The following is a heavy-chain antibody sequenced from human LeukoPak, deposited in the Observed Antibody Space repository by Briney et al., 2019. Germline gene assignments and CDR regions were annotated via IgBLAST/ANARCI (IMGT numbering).Heavy chain of an antibody. Sequence: PSETLSLTCTVSGASISSSSYYWGWIRQPPGKGLEWIGSIYHSGSTYYNPPLKSRVTISVDTSKNQFSLRLSSVTAADTAMYYCARHLSWSGYPKVDYWGQGSLVTVSS. J-gene: IGHJ4*02. V-gene: IGHV4-39*01. D-gene: IGHD3-3*01. CDR1: GASISSSSYY. CDR3: ARHLSWSGYPKVDY. CDR2: IYHSGST.